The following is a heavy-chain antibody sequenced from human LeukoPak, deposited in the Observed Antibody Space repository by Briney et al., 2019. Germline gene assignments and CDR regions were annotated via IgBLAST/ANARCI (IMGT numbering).Heavy chain of an antibody. D-gene: IGHD6-19*01. CDR1: GGSISSYY. CDR2: IQNRGST. Sequence: PSETLSLTCTVSGGSISSYYWSWIRQPPGKGLEWSGYIQNRGSTNYNPSLKSRVTLSVDTSKNQLSLKLTSVTAADTAVYYCARDRPGIAVAGDAFDIWGQGTMVTVSS. CDR3: ARDRPGIAVAGDAFDI. V-gene: IGHV4-59*01. J-gene: IGHJ3*02.